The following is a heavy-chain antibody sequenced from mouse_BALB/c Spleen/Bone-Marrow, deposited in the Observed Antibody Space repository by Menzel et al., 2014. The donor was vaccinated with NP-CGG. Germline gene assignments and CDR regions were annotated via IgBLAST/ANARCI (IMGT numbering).Heavy chain of an antibody. CDR2: IWCDCST. J-gene: IGHJ4*01. CDR1: GFSLTTYG. V-gene: IGHV2-3*01. CDR3: AKKYYGYNMDY. D-gene: IGHD2-2*01. Sequence: VELKQSGPGLRPPSQSLTITCAGSGFSLTTYGVNWVRQPPGKGLEWLGVIWCDCSTNYHSSLISRLSISKNNSNSQVLLKLNSLQTDDTATYYCAKKYYGYNMDYWGQATTATVSS.